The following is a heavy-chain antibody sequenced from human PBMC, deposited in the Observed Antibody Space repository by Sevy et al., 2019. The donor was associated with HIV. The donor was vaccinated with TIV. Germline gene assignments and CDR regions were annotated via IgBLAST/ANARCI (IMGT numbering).Heavy chain of an antibody. CDR1: GFTFSNYA. Sequence: GGSLRLSCAASGFTFSNYAISWVRQAPGKGLEWVSGISGSGGGTYYADSVKGRFTISRDKSKNTLYLQMNSLRAEDTAVYYCAKQAVAGFYYFHYWGQGTLVTVSS. CDR2: ISGSGGGT. V-gene: IGHV3-23*01. J-gene: IGHJ4*02. D-gene: IGHD6-19*01. CDR3: AKQAVAGFYYFHY.